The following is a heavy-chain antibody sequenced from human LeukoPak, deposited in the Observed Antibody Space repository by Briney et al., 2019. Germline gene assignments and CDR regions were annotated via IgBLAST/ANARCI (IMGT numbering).Heavy chain of an antibody. CDR1: GGSISPYY. Sequence: SETLSLTCTVSGGSISPYYWSWIRQPPGKGLEWLGYIYYSGNTEYKSSLKSRVAMSVDTSKNQFSLRLSSVTAADTAVYYRARDTFYYGSEDDYDDVFDLWSQGTMVTVSS. J-gene: IGHJ3*01. CDR3: ARDTFYYGSEDDYDDVFDL. CDR2: IYYSGNT. D-gene: IGHD3-10*01. V-gene: IGHV4-59*01.